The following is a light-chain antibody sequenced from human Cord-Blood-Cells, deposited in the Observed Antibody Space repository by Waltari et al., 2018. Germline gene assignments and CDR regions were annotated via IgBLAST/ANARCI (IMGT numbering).Light chain of an antibody. CDR3: QQYGSSPHR. Sequence: EIVLTQSPGTLSLSPGERATLSCRASQSVSSSYLAWYQQKPGQAPGLLIYGASSRDAGSPERVSGSGAGTDVTLTISRLEPEDLAGDYCQQYGSSPHRCGQGTKLGIK. J-gene: IGKJ2*03. CDR2: GAS. V-gene: IGKV3-20*01. CDR1: QSVSSSY.